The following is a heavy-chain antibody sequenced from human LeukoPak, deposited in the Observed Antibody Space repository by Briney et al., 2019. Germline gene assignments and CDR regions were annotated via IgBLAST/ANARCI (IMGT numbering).Heavy chain of an antibody. D-gene: IGHD6-13*01. Sequence: PGGSLRLSCAASGFTFSSYGMHWVRQAPGKGLEWVAFIRYDGSNKYYADSVKGRFTISRDNSKNSLYLQMNSLRAEDTALYYCAKDGAAIAAAGRGLDYWGQGTLVTVSS. CDR3: AKDGAAIAAAGRGLDY. V-gene: IGHV3-30*02. CDR2: IRYDGSNK. CDR1: GFTFSSYG. J-gene: IGHJ4*02.